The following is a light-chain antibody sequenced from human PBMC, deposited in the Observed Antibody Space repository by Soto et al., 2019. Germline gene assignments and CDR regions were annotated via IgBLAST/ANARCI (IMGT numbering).Light chain of an antibody. Sequence: DIQMTQSPSTLSGSVGDRATITCRASQTISSWLAWYQQKPGKAPRLLIYDASSWATGIPSRFSGIGSGTEFTITIRGLQPDDFATYHCQRYNTPWTFGQGTKVDIK. J-gene: IGKJ1*01. V-gene: IGKV1-5*01. CDR1: QTISSW. CDR3: QRYNTPWT. CDR2: DAS.